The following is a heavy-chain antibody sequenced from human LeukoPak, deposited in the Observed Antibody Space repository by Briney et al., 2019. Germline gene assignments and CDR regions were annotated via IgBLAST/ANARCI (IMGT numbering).Heavy chain of an antibody. CDR2: IWYDGSNK. V-gene: IGHV3-33*01. CDR1: GFTFSSYG. CDR3: ARDGERYCSGGSCYVDY. D-gene: IGHD2-15*01. Sequence: GRSLRLSCAASGFTFSSYGMHWVRQAPGQGLEWVAVIWYDGSNKYYADSVKGRFTISRDNSKNTLYLQMNSLRAEDTAVYYCARDGERYCSGGSCYVDYWGQGTLVTVSS. J-gene: IGHJ4*02.